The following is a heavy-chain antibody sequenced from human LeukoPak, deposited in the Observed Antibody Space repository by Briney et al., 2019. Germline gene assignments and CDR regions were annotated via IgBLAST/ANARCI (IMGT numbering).Heavy chain of an antibody. J-gene: IGHJ5*02. D-gene: IGHD2-2*01. CDR1: GGSISSSSYY. CDR3: AREDIVVVPAAMSNWFDP. CDR2: IYYSGST. Sequence: SETLSLTCTVSGGSISSSSYYWGWIRQPPGKGLEWIGSIYYSGSTYYNPSLKSRVTISVDTSKNQFSLELSSVTAADTAVYYCAREDIVVVPAAMSNWFDPWGQGTLVTVSS. V-gene: IGHV4-39*02.